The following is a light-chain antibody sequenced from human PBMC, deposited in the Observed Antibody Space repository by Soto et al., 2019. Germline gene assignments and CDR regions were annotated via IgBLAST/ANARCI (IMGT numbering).Light chain of an antibody. CDR1: QSVRSSF. V-gene: IGKV3-15*01. CDR2: GAS. Sequence: EIVMTQSPATLSVSAGERATLSCRASQSVRSSFLAWYQQKPGQAPSLLIYGASTRATGIPARFSGSGSGTEFTLTINSLQSEDFAVYYCQQYSNWPLTFGGGTKVDTK. J-gene: IGKJ4*01. CDR3: QQYSNWPLT.